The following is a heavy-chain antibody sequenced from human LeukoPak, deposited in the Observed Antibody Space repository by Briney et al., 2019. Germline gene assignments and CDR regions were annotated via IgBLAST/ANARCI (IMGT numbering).Heavy chain of an antibody. CDR3: ARDYYDSSGYPSYFDY. CDR1: GYTFTGYY. V-gene: IGHV1-2*02. Sequence: ASVKVSCKASGYTFTGYYMHWVRQAPGQGLEWMGWINPNSDGTNYAQKFQGRVTMTRDTSISTAYMELSRLRSDDTAVYYCARDYYDSSGYPSYFDYWGQGTLVTVSS. J-gene: IGHJ4*02. CDR2: INPNSDGT. D-gene: IGHD3-22*01.